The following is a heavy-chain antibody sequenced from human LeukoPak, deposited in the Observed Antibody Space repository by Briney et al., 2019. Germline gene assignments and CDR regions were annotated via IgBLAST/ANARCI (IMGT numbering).Heavy chain of an antibody. CDR1: GYTFTSYG. CDR3: ASGILDYDSSGYFYSLRDY. Sequence: GASVKVSCKASGYTFTSYGISWVRQAPGQGLEWMGWISAYNGNTNYAQKLQGRVTMTTDTSTSTAYMELRSLRSDDTAGYICASGILDYDSSGYFYSLRDYWGQGTLVTVSS. J-gene: IGHJ4*02. V-gene: IGHV1-18*01. CDR2: ISAYNGNT. D-gene: IGHD3-22*01.